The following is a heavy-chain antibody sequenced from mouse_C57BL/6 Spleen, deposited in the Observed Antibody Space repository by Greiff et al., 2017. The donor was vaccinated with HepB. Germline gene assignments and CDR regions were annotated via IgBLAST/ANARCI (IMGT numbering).Heavy chain of an antibody. D-gene: IGHD2-3*01. J-gene: IGHJ4*01. CDR2: IDPSDSET. CDR1: GYTFTSYW. CDR3: ARCGSYDGPYAMDY. Sequence: QVQLQQPGAELVRPGSSVKLSCKASGYTFTSYWMHWVKQRPIQGLEWIGNIDPSDSETHYNQKFKDKATLTVDKSSSTAYMQLSSLTSEDSAVYYCARCGSYDGPYAMDYWGQGTSVTASS. V-gene: IGHV1-52*01.